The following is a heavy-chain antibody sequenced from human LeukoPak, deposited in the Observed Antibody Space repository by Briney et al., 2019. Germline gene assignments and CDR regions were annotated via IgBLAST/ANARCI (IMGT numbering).Heavy chain of an antibody. CDR2: INSDGSST. Sequence: GGSLRLSCAASGFTFSIYWMHWVRQAPGKGLVWVSRINSDGSSTSYADSVKGRFTISRDNAKNTLYLQMNSLRAEDTAVYYCARDGEMATIWDYFDYWGQGTLVTVSS. CDR1: GFTFSIYW. V-gene: IGHV3-74*01. J-gene: IGHJ4*02. D-gene: IGHD5-24*01. CDR3: ARDGEMATIWDYFDY.